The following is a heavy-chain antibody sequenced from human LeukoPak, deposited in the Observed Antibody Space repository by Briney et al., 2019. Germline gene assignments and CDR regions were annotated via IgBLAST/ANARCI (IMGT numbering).Heavy chain of an antibody. CDR1: GGSVRSGGYY. Sequence: PSETLSLTCTVSGGSVRSGGYYWSWIRQHPGKGLEWIGYIYYSGSTYYNPSLKGRVTISVDTSKNQFSLKLTSVTAADTAVYYCARASYSETYQYYFDYWGQGTLVTVSS. D-gene: IGHD1-26*01. V-gene: IGHV4-31*03. CDR3: ARASYSETYQYYFDY. CDR2: IYYSGST. J-gene: IGHJ4*02.